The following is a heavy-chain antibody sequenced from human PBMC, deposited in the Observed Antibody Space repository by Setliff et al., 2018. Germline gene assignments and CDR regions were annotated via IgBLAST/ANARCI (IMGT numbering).Heavy chain of an antibody. D-gene: IGHD1-26*01. CDR2: INPNSGAT. J-gene: IGHJ3*02. CDR1: GYPFTDYY. CDR3: ARDRRIVGARHAFDI. V-gene: IGHV1-2*06. Sequence: ASVKVSCKTSGYPFTDYYIHWVRQAPGQGLEWMGRINPNSGATNFAQKFQGRVTMTRDTSISTAYMDLSRLRSDDTAVYYCARDRRIVGARHAFDIWGQGTMVTVSS.